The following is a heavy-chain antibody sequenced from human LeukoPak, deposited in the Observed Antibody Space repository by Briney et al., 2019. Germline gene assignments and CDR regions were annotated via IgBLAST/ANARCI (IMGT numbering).Heavy chain of an antibody. V-gene: IGHV3-9*01. D-gene: IGHD1-26*01. CDR3: AKDISREEVGAPSDY. J-gene: IGHJ4*02. CDR1: GFTFDDYA. CDR2: ISWNSGSI. Sequence: GGSLRLSCAASGFTFDDYAMHWVRQAPGKGLEWVSGISWNSGSIGYADSVKGRFTISRDNAKNSLYLQMNSLRAEDTALYYCAKDISREEVGAPSDYWGQGTLVTVSS.